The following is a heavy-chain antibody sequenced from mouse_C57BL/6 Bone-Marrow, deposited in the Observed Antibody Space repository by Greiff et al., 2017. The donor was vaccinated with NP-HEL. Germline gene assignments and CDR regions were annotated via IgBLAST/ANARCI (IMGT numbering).Heavy chain of an antibody. Sequence: QVQLQQSGAELVKPGASVKLSCTASGYTFTEYTIHWVKQRSGQGLEWIGWFYPGSGSINYNEKFKDKATLTADKSSSTVYMELSRLTSEDSAVYFCARHEEGSLYGSYEGDYFDYWGQGTTLTVSS. D-gene: IGHD2-1*01. CDR2: FYPGSGSI. V-gene: IGHV1-62-2*01. CDR1: GYTFTEYT. CDR3: ARHEEGSLYGSYEGDYFDY. J-gene: IGHJ2*01.